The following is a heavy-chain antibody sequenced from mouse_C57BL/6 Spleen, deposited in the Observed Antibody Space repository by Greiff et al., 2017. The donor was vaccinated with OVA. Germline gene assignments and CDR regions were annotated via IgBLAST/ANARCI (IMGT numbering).Heavy chain of an antibody. D-gene: IGHD4-1*02. CDR3: TGTSTGTGDYFDY. J-gene: IGHJ2*01. CDR1: GYTFTDYE. V-gene: IGHV1-15*01. Sequence: QVQLQQSGAELVRPGASVTLSCKASGYTFTDYEMHWVKQTPVHGLEWIGAIDPETGGTAYNQKFKGKAILTADKSSSTACMELRSLTSEDSAVYYCTGTSTGTGDYFDYWGQGTTLTVSS. CDR2: IDPETGGT.